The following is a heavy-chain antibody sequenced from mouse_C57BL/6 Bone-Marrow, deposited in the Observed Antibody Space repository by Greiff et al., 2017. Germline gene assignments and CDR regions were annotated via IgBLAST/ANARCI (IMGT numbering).Heavy chain of an antibody. CDR2: ISDGGSYS. Sequence: EVQLVESGGGLVKPGGSLKLSCAASGFTFSSYAMSWVRQTPEKRLAWVATISDGGSYSYYPDNVKGRSTISRDNAKNNLYLQMSHLKSEDTAMYYCAKGELGRDAMDYWGQGTSVTVSS. CDR1: GFTFSSYA. D-gene: IGHD4-1*01. CDR3: AKGELGRDAMDY. V-gene: IGHV5-4*01. J-gene: IGHJ4*01.